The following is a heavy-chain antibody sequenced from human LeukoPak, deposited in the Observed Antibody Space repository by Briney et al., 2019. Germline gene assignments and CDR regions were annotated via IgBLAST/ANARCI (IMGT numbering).Heavy chain of an antibody. V-gene: IGHV4-59*08. CDR3: ARYLAAGYFDL. CDR1: GGSIVSYY. D-gene: IGHD6-25*01. Sequence: NPSETLSLTCTVSGGSIVSYYWSWIRQPPGKGLEWIGYIYYTGSTNYNPSLKSRVTISVDTSKNQFSLKMSSVTAADTAVYYCARYLAAGYFDLWGRGTLVTVSS. J-gene: IGHJ2*01. CDR2: IYYTGST.